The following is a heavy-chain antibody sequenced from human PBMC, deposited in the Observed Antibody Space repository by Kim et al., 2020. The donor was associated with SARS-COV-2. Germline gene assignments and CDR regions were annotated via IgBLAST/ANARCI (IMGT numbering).Heavy chain of an antibody. CDR3: ARGFRYYGSGSPQVWFDP. V-gene: IGHV4-59*13. CDR1: GGSISSYY. CDR2: IYYSGST. D-gene: IGHD3-10*01. J-gene: IGHJ5*02. Sequence: SETLSLTCTVSGGSISSYYWSWIRQPPGKGLEWIGYIYYSGSTNYNPSLKSRVTISVDTSKNQFSLKLSSVTAADTAVYYCARGFRYYGSGSPQVWFDPWGQGTLVTVSS.